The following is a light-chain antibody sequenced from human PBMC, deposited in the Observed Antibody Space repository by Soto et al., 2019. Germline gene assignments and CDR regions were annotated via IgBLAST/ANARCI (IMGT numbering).Light chain of an antibody. J-gene: IGLJ2*01. CDR3: SSYTSSSTVV. V-gene: IGLV2-14*01. Sequence: QSVLTQPASVSGSPGQSITISCTGTSSDVGGYNYVSWYQQHPGKAPKLMIYDVSNRPSGVSNRFSGSKSGNTASLTISGXXXXXXXDYYCSSYTSSSTVVFGGGTKL. CDR1: SSDVGGYNY. CDR2: DVS.